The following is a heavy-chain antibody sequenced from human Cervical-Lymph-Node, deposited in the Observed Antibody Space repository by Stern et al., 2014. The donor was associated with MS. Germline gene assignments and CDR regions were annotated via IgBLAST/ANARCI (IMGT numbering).Heavy chain of an antibody. CDR3: AYSGPMYSREGCFAP. CDR2: INAGNGNT. CDR1: GYTFTSYA. Sequence: QMQLVQSGAEVKKPGASVKVSCKASGYTFTSYAMHWVRQAPGQRLEWMGWINAGNGNTKYSQKFQGRVTITRDTSASTAYMELSSVRSEDTAVYYCAYSGPMYSREGCFAPGGQGTLVTFSS. J-gene: IGHJ5*02. D-gene: IGHD6-13*01. V-gene: IGHV1-3*01.